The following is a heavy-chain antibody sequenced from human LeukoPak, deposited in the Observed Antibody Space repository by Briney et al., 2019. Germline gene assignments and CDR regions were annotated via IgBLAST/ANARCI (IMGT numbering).Heavy chain of an antibody. CDR1: GGSISSYY. Sequence: SETLSLTCTVSGGSISSYYWGWIRQPPGKGLEWFGSIYYSGSTYYNPPLKSRVTISVDTSKNQFSLKLSSVTAADTAVYYCARHIPFWSGPYSGLYYFDYWGQGTLVTVSS. J-gene: IGHJ4*02. CDR2: IYYSGST. V-gene: IGHV4-39*01. D-gene: IGHD3-3*01. CDR3: ARHIPFWSGPYSGLYYFDY.